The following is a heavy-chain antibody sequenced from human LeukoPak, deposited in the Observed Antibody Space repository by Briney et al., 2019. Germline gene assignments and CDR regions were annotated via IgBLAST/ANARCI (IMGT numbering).Heavy chain of an antibody. V-gene: IGHV4-30-4*01. CDR2: IYYSGST. CDR1: GGSISSGDYY. CDR3: ARDAGSHHDAFDI. Sequence: SQTLSLTCTVSGGSISSGDYYWSWIRQPPGKGLEWIGYIYYSGSTYYNPSLKSRVTISVDTSKNQFSLKLSSVTAADTAVYYCARDAGSHHDAFDIWGQRTMVTVSS. D-gene: IGHD2-15*01. J-gene: IGHJ3*02.